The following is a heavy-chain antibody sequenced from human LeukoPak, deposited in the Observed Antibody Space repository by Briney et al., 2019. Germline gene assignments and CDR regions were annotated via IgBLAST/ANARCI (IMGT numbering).Heavy chain of an antibody. J-gene: IGHJ4*02. CDR3: AKEDIVVVPAAIGGIDY. CDR2: ISWNSGSI. Sequence: PGGSLRLSCAASGFTFDDYAMHWVRQAPGKGLEWVSGISWNSGSIGYADSVKGRFTISRDNSKNTLYLQMNSLRAEDTAVYYCAKEDIVVVPAAIGGIDYWGQGTLVTVSS. CDR1: GFTFDDYA. D-gene: IGHD2-2*01. V-gene: IGHV3-9*01.